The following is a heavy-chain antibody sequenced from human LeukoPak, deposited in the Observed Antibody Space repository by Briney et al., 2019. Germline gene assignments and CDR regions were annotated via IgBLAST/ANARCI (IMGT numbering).Heavy chain of an antibody. J-gene: IGHJ4*02. Sequence: ASVKVSCKVSGSTLSELSIHWVRQAPGKGLEWMGGFDPEDGAIIYAQNFQDRVAMTEDRSTDTSYLELSSLTFDDTAVYYCTFHRLSFLNYFESWGQGTLATVSS. D-gene: IGHD2/OR15-2a*01. CDR2: FDPEDGAI. CDR1: GSTLSELS. CDR3: TFHRLSFLNYFES. V-gene: IGHV1-24*01.